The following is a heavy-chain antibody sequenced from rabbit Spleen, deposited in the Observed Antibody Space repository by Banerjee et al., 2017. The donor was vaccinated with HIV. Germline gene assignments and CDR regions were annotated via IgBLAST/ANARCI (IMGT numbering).Heavy chain of an antibody. Sequence: EQLEESGGGLVKPEGSLTLTCKASGVSFSDKDVMCWVRQAPGKGLEWIACINIFTGKSVYASWAKGRFTISRTSSTTVTLRMTSLTAADRATYFCARDLLGVIGWNFYLWGPGTLVTVS. CDR2: INIFTGKS. D-gene: IGHD1-1*01. CDR3: ARDLLGVIGWNFYL. V-gene: IGHV1S45*01. J-gene: IGHJ4*01. CDR1: GVSFSDKDV.